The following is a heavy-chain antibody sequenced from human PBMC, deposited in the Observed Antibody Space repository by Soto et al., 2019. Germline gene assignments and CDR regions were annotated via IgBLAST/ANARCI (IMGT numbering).Heavy chain of an antibody. CDR1: GYSFSSNW. J-gene: IGHJ4*02. CDR2: IYPGDSDT. CDR3: ARDTALDY. V-gene: IGHV5-51*01. D-gene: IGHD2-21*02. Sequence: PGESLKISCKASGYSFSSNWIGWVRQMPGKGLEWMGIIYPGDSDTRYSPSFQGQITISADTSKNQFSLNLRSVTAADTAVYYCARDTALDYWGQGTLVTVSS.